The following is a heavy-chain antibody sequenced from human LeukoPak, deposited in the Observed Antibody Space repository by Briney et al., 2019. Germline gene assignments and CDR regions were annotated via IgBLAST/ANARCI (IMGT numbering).Heavy chain of an antibody. Sequence: PGRSLRLSCAASGFTFSSYAMHWVRQAPGKGLEWVAVISYDGSNKYYADSVKGRFTISRDNSKNTLYLQMNSLRAEDTAVYYCARDRNPYRSGGSCRPVDYWGQGTLVTVSS. D-gene: IGHD2-15*01. CDR2: ISYDGSNK. CDR1: GFTFSSYA. V-gene: IGHV3-30*04. J-gene: IGHJ4*02. CDR3: ARDRNPYRSGGSCRPVDY.